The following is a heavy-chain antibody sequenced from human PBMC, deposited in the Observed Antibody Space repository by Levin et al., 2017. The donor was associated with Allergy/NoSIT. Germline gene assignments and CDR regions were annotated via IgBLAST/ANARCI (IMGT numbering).Heavy chain of an antibody. Sequence: KVSCQGSGYSFTSYWIGWVRQMPGKGLEWMGIIYPGDSDTRYSPSFQGQVTISADKPISTAYLQWSSLKASDTAIYYCARRGTRDYYYYIDGWGKGTTVTVSS. CDR2: IYPGDSDT. CDR3: ARRGTRDYYYYIDG. CDR1: GYSFTSYW. J-gene: IGHJ6*03. D-gene: IGHD1-1*01. V-gene: IGHV5-51*04.